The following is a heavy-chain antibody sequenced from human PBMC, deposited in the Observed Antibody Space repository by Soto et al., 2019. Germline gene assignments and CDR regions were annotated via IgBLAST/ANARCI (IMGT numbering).Heavy chain of an antibody. Sequence: GGSLRLSCAASGFTFSSYAMHWVRQVPGKGLEWVAVISYDGSVKYYTDSVKGRFIVSRDSFTLFLQMNSLRAEDTAVYYCARDRNQLLLGYFDPWGQGTLVTVSS. V-gene: IGHV3-30-3*01. D-gene: IGHD3-10*01. CDR3: ARDRNQLLLGYFDP. CDR2: ISYDGSVK. CDR1: GFTFSSYA. J-gene: IGHJ5*02.